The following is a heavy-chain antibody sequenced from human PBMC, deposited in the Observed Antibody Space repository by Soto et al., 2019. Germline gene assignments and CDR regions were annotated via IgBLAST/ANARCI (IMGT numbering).Heavy chain of an antibody. Sequence: QVQLVQSGAEVKKPGASVKVSCKASGYTFTSYYMHWVRQAPGQGLEWMGIINPSGGSTSYAQKFQGRVTMTRDTSTSTVYMELSSLRSEDTAVYYCASGTGALETAAINYYYGMDVWGQGTTVTVSS. CDR1: GYTFTSYY. J-gene: IGHJ6*02. CDR2: INPSGGST. V-gene: IGHV1-46*01. CDR3: ASGTGALETAAINYYYGMDV. D-gene: IGHD2-2*01.